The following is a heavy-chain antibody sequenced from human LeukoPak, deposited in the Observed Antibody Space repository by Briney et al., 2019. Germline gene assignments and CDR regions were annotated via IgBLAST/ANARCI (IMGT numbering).Heavy chain of an antibody. Sequence: GGSLRLSCAASAFTFSSFAMSWVRQAPGKGLEWVSSISSNGRTTYYTESVRGRFTMSRDNSKNTLYLQMNSLRAEDTAVYYCARASGPFDYWGQGTLVTVSS. J-gene: IGHJ4*02. CDR3: ARASGPFDY. V-gene: IGHV3-23*01. CDR2: ISSNGRTT. CDR1: AFTFSSFA.